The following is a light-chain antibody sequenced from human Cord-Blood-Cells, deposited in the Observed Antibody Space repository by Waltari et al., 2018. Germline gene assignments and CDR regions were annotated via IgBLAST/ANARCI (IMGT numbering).Light chain of an antibody. CDR2: WAF. J-gene: IGKJ1*01. V-gene: IGKV4-1*01. CDR3: QQYYSTPWT. CDR1: QSVLYSSNNKNY. Sequence: DIVMTQSPDSLAVSLGERATINCKSSQSVLYSSNNKNYLAWYQQKPGQPPKLLIYWAFTRESGVPDRFSGSGYGTDFTLTISSLQAEDVAVYYCQQYYSTPWTFSQGTKVEIK.